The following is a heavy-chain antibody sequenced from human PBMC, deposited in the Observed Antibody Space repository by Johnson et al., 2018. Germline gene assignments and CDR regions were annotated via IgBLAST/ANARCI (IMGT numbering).Heavy chain of an antibody. D-gene: IGHD3-22*01. CDR1: GFSFRSYA. Sequence: VQLVESGGGVVQPGRSLRLSCAASGFSFRSYAMHWVRQAPGKGLEWVTVISYDGSNKYYTDSVKGRFTISRDNSQNTLNLQMNSLRATDTAVYYCAGATYYYESRGSPDAFDIWGQGTMVTVSS. J-gene: IGHJ3*02. CDR3: AGATYYYESRGSPDAFDI. V-gene: IGHV3-30*04. CDR2: ISYDGSNK.